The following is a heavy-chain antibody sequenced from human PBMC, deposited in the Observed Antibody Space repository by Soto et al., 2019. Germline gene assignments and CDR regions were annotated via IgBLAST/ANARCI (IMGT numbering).Heavy chain of an antibody. CDR1: GYTFTSYA. D-gene: IGHD3-3*01. Sequence: ASVKVSCKASGYTFTSYAIHGVRQAPGQGPEWMGWINAGNGNTRYSQKFQGRVTITTDTSASTAYMELSSLRSDDTAVYYCAWSGYLGLDGMYVWGQGTTVTVSS. CDR2: INAGNGNT. CDR3: AWSGYLGLDGMYV. J-gene: IGHJ6*01. V-gene: IGHV1-3*01.